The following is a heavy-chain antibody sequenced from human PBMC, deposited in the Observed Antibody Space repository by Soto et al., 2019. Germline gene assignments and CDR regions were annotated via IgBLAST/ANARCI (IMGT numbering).Heavy chain of an antibody. D-gene: IGHD3-22*01. CDR2: IYPGGST. CDR3: VRNYNNGYYPFDY. CDR1: GDSISDYY. J-gene: IGHJ4*01. Sequence: SETLSLTCTDSGDSISDYYWSWIRKPAGKGLEWIGRIYPGGSTNYNPSLQSRVTMYVETAKNQFSLKLSSVTAAHSGVHYCVRNYNNGYYPFDYFGHGTHLTVCS. V-gene: IGHV4-4*07.